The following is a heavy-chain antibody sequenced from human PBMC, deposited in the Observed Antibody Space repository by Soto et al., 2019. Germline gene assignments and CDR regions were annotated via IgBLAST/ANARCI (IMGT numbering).Heavy chain of an antibody. CDR2: IHHSGST. J-gene: IGHJ4*02. Sequence: QVQLQQWGAGLLKPSETLSLTCAVYGGSLSGSYWSWIRQPPGTGLEWIGEIHHSGSTYYNPSLKSRVILSVDTSKIQFSLKLSSVTAAETAVYYCASPGYCSDGTCYRDYWGQGTLVTVSS. V-gene: IGHV4-34*01. D-gene: IGHD2-15*01. CDR1: GGSLSGSY. CDR3: ASPGYCSDGTCYRDY.